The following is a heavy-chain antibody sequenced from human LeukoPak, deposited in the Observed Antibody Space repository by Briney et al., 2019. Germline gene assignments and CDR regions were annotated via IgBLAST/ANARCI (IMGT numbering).Heavy chain of an antibody. D-gene: IGHD3-22*01. Sequence: SVKVSCKASGGTFSSYAISWVRQAPGQGLEWMGGIIPIFGTANYAQKFQGRVTITADESTGTAYMELSSLRSEDTAVYYCARARDTYYYDSSGYYFDYWGQGTLVTVSS. V-gene: IGHV1-69*13. CDR2: IIPIFGTA. CDR3: ARARDTYYYDSSGYYFDY. J-gene: IGHJ4*02. CDR1: GGTFSSYA.